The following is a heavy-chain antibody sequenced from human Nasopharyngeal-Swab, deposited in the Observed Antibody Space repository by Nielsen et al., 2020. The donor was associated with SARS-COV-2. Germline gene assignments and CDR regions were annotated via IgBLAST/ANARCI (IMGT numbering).Heavy chain of an antibody. CDR1: GGSTSSRRYY. Sequence: SETLSLTCTVSGGSTSSRRYYGGRIRQPPGKGLEGSGRIYYSGSTYYNPSLKSRVTISVDTSKNQFSLKLSSVTAADTAVYYCARPYYDSSGYDAWFDPWGQGTLVTVSS. J-gene: IGHJ5*02. D-gene: IGHD3-22*01. CDR3: ARPYYDSSGYDAWFDP. CDR2: IYYSGST. V-gene: IGHV4-39*01.